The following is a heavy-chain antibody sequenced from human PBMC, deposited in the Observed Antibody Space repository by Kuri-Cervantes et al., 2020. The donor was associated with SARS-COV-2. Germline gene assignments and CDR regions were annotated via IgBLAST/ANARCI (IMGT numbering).Heavy chain of an antibody. CDR3: ARARAGGYNDAFDI. D-gene: IGHD5-24*01. V-gene: IGHV3-30-3*01. CDR2: ISYDGSNK. CDR1: GFTFSSYA. Sequence: SLKIFCAASGFTFSSYAMHWVRQAPGKGLEWVAVISYDGSNKYYADSVKGRFTISRDNSKNTLYLQMNSLRAEDTAVYYCARARAGGYNDAFDIWGQGTMVTVSS. J-gene: IGHJ3*02.